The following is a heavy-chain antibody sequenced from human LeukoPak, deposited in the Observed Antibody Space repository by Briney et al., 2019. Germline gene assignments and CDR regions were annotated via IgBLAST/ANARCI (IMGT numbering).Heavy chain of an antibody. CDR3: AREAYDVLTGLGGGMDV. CDR1: GGSISSYY. D-gene: IGHD3-9*01. J-gene: IGHJ6*02. CDR2: IYYSGST. Sequence: SETLSLTCTVSGGSISSYYWSWIRQPPGKGLEWIGYIYYSGSTNYNPSLKSRVTISVDTSKNQFSLKLSSVTAADTAVYYCAREAYDVLTGLGGGMDVWGQGTTVTVSS. V-gene: IGHV4-59*12.